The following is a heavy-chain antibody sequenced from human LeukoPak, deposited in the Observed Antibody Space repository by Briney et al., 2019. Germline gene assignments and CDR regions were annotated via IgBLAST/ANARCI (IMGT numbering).Heavy chain of an antibody. V-gene: IGHV3-64D*06. D-gene: IGHD2-2*01. J-gene: IGHJ3*02. Sequence: QPGGSLRLSCSASGFTFSNYAIHWVRQAPVKGLEYVSAISSNGDSTYYADSVKGRFTISRDNSKNTLYLQMNSLRAEDTAVYYCVKDRYCSSTRCFAWGAFEIWGQGTMVTVSS. CDR2: ISSNGDST. CDR1: GFTFSNYA. CDR3: VKDRYCSSTRCFAWGAFEI.